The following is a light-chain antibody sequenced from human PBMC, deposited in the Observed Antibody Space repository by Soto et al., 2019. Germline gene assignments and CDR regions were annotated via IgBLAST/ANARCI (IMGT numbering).Light chain of an antibody. J-gene: IGKJ5*01. CDR1: ESVYSSY. V-gene: IGKV3D-20*01. CDR3: QQYGNAPIT. CDR2: DAS. Sequence: EIVLSQSPATLSLSPGEGATLSCGASESVYSSYVAWYQQKPGLAPRLLIYDASNRATGIPDRFSGSGSGTDYILTINRLEPEDFAGYYCQQYGNAPITFGQGTRLEIK.